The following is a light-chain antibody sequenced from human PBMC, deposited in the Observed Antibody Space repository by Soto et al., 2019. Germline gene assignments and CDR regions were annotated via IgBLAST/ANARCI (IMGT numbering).Light chain of an antibody. CDR3: QQYGTSPWTT. J-gene: IGKJ1*01. Sequence: EIVLTQSPGTLSLSPGERATLSCRASQSVSSDYLAWYQQKPGQAPRLLTHGASTRATGIPDRFGGSGSRTDFTLTISRLEPEDFAVYYCQQYGTSPWTTFGQGTKVDIK. CDR2: GAS. CDR1: QSVSSDY. V-gene: IGKV3-20*01.